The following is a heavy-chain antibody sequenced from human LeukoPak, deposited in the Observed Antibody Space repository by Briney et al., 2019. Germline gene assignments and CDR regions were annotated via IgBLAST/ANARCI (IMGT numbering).Heavy chain of an antibody. CDR2: ISTYSGNT. Sequence: ASVKVSCKPSGYTFTSYALSWVRQAPGQGLEWMGWISTYSGNTNYAQKLQGRITMTIETSMSTAYMELRSLRSDDTAVYYCARGGSRVVTYGNFDYWGQGTLVTVSS. J-gene: IGHJ4*02. CDR1: GYTFTSYA. CDR3: ARGGSRVVTYGNFDY. V-gene: IGHV1-18*01. D-gene: IGHD2-21*02.